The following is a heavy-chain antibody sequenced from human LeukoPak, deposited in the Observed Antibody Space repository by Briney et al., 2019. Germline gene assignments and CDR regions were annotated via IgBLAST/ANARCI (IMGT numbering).Heavy chain of an antibody. Sequence: SETLALTCTVSGGSISSYYWSWIRQPAGKGLEWIGRIYTSGSTNYNPSLKSRVTISVDTSKNQFSLKLSSVTAADTAVYYCARVGAAAYYFDYWGQGTLVTVSS. CDR1: GGSISSYY. CDR3: ARVGAAAYYFDY. V-gene: IGHV4-4*07. D-gene: IGHD6-13*01. CDR2: IYTSGST. J-gene: IGHJ4*02.